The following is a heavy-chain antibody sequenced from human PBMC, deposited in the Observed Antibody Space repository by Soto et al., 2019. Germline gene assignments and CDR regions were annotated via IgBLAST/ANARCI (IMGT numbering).Heavy chain of an antibody. CDR1: GFTFSSYG. CDR3: PISLSSLYCSGASSSPPPFIFYYYFDV. V-gene: IGHV3-23*01. CDR2: ISGRGGST. Sequence: GGSLRLAWAAAGFTFSSYGMGWVSQAPGKGREWDAAISGRGGSTYYAYSVEGRFTISRDNSKNTLWLQMNSLRAEDTAVYYCPISLSSLYCSGASSSPPPFIFYYYFDVWGKGTMVTVSS. D-gene: IGHD2-15*01. J-gene: IGHJ6*03.